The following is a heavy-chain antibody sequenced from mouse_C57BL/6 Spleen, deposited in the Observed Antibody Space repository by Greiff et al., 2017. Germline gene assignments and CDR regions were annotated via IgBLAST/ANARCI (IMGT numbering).Heavy chain of an antibody. V-gene: IGHV1-54*01. CDR1: GYAFTNYL. CDR2: INPGSGCT. Sequence: VQLQQSGAELVRPGTSVKVSCKASGYAFTNYLIEWVKQRPGQGLEWIGVINPGSGCTNYNVKFKGKATLTSDKSSSTAYMQHSSLTSEDSAVYFGARDGSSFWYFDDWGKGTTVTVSS. J-gene: IGHJ1*03. D-gene: IGHD1-1*01. CDR3: ARDGSSFWYFDD.